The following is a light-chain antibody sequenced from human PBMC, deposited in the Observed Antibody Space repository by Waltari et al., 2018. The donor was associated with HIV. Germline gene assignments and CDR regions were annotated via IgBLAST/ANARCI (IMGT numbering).Light chain of an antibody. CDR1: QSVSSNY. Sequence: EIVLTQSPGTLSLSQGERATLSCRASQSVSSNYLAWYQQKPGQAPRLLIYGASSRPTGIPDRFSGSGSGTDFTLTISSLEPEDFAVYYCQQYGSSPYTFGQGTKLEIK. CDR2: GAS. J-gene: IGKJ2*01. CDR3: QQYGSSPYT. V-gene: IGKV3-20*01.